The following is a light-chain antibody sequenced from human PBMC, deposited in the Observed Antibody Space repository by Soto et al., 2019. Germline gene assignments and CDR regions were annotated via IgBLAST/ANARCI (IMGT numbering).Light chain of an antibody. V-gene: IGKV1-33*01. CDR3: QHCDYLPI. J-gene: IGKJ3*01. CDR2: DAS. CDR1: QSISNY. Sequence: DIPMTQSPSSLSASVGDRVTITCRASQSISNYLNWYQHKPGRAPKLLIYDASILEAGVPTRFSGSGSGTHFTFTISSLQPEDVATYYCQHCDYLPIFGPGTTVDFK.